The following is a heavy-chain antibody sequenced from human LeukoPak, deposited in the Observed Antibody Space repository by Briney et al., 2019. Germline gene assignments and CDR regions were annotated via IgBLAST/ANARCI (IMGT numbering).Heavy chain of an antibody. CDR2: ISSSGSTI. D-gene: IGHD6-13*01. J-gene: IGHJ6*03. V-gene: IGHV3-48*04. CDR1: GFTFSSYS. Sequence: GGSLRLSCAASGFTFSSYSMNWVRQAPGKGLEWVSYISSSGSTIYYADSVKGRFTISRDNAKNSLYLQMNSLRAEDTAVYYCARDSSSQKRTFYYYYYMDVWGKGTTVTVSS. CDR3: ARDSSSQKRTFYYYYYMDV.